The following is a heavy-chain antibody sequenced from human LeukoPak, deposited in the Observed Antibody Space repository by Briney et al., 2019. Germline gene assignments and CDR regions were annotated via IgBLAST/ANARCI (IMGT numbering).Heavy chain of an antibody. CDR1: GFTFSSYW. J-gene: IGHJ6*02. CDR3: ASSDRYSNYDYYYYGMDV. D-gene: IGHD4-11*01. V-gene: IGHV3-7*01. Sequence: GGSLRLSCAASGFTFSSYWMSWDRQAPGKGLEWVANIKQDGSEKYYVDSVKGRFTISRDNAKNSLYLQMNSLRAEDTAVYYCASSDRYSNYDYYYYGMDVWGQGTTVTVSS. CDR2: IKQDGSEK.